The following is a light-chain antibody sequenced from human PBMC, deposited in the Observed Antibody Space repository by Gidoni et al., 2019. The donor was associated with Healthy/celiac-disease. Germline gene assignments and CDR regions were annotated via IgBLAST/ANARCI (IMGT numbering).Light chain of an antibody. CDR3: QERASWPPT. J-gene: IGKJ1*01. CDR2: DTS. Sequence: VLTQSPPTLHLSPGERVTLSCRASQSVRHHLAWYQRKGGQAPRLLIYDTSLRATGIPTRFSGSGSGTDFPLAIGSLEPEDFGIYYYQERASWPPTFGQGTRVDIK. V-gene: IGKV3-11*01. CDR1: QSVRHH.